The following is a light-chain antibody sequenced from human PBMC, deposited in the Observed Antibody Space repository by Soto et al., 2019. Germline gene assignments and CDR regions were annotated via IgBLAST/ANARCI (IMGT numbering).Light chain of an antibody. J-gene: IGKJ4*01. CDR1: QAISNW. V-gene: IGKV1-12*01. CDR3: QQTNTIPRT. Sequence: DIQMTQSPSSVSATVGDRVTITCRASQAISNWLAWYQQKPGKAPKLLIYTASNLETGVPSRFSGSGSGTDFTLTISSLQPEDFATYYCQQTNTIPRTFGGGTKVDIK. CDR2: TAS.